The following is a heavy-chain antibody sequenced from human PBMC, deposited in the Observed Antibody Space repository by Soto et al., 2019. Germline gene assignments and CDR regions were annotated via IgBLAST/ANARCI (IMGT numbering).Heavy chain of an antibody. CDR3: AKGRASGSGSCYDS. V-gene: IGHV3-23*01. Sequence: VQLLESGGGLIQPGGSLRLSCAASEFDFSKYAMAWVRQAPGKGLEWVSHITASGSTTYYADSVKGRFTISRDNSKNTLYHHRSALRVEDTAIFFCAKGRASGSGSCYDSWGQGTPVIVSS. J-gene: IGHJ4*02. D-gene: IGHD1-26*01. CDR1: EFDFSKYA. CDR2: ITASGSTT.